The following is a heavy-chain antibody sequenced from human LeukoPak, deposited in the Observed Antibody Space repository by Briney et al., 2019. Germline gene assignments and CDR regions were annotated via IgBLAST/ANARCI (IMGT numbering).Heavy chain of an antibody. D-gene: IGHD3-3*01. CDR1: GGSISSYY. CDR2: VYYSGST. Sequence: TPSETLSLTCTVSGGSISSYYWSWIRQPPGKGLEWIGYVYYSGSTNYNPSLKSRVTISVDTSKNQFSLKLSSVTTADTAVYYCAREFRGSIFQKGFDYWGQGTLVTVSS. J-gene: IGHJ4*02. CDR3: AREFRGSIFQKGFDY. V-gene: IGHV4-59*01.